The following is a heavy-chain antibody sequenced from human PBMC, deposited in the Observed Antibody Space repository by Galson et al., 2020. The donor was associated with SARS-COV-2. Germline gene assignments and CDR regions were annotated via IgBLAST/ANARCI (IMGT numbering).Heavy chain of an antibody. CDR1: GGSVSGYY. D-gene: IGHD5-18*01. V-gene: IGHV4-34*01. Sequence: SETLYLTCGVYGGSVSGYYWTWIRQPPGKGLEWLGEINQSGRTIYSPSLKSRVTLSVDTSKNHFSLNLNSVTAADTAVYYCARSAGYAVTTFFDSWGQGTLVTVSS. CDR2: INQSGRT. CDR3: ARSAGYAVTTFFDS. J-gene: IGHJ4*02.